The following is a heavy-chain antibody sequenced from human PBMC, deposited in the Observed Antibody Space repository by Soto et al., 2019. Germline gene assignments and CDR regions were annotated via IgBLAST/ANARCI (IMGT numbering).Heavy chain of an antibody. CDR3: ASPRRGITMVRGAGPRNHYYSYGMAV. D-gene: IGHD3-10*01. V-gene: IGHV5-10-1*01. Sequence: GESLKISCKGSGYSFTSYWISWVRQMPGKGLEWMGRIDPSDSYTNYSPSFQGHVTISADKSISTAYLQWSSLKASDTAMYYCASPRRGITMVRGAGPRNHYYSYGMAVWGRGARVSGSS. CDR2: IDPSDSYT. J-gene: IGHJ6*04. CDR1: GYSFTSYW.